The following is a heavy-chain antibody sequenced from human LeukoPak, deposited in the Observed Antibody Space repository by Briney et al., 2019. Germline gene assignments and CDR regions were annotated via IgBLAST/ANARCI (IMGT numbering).Heavy chain of an antibody. CDR1: GFTFSSYG. V-gene: IGHV3-30*02. D-gene: IGHD3-22*01. CDR3: AKAISYDSSGYYDY. Sequence: GGSLRLSCAASGFTFSSYGMHWVRQAPGKGLEWVAFIRYDGSNKYYADSVKGRFTISRDNSKNTLYLQMNSLRAEDTAVYYCAKAISYDSSGYYDYWGQGTLVTVSS. CDR2: IRYDGSNK. J-gene: IGHJ4*02.